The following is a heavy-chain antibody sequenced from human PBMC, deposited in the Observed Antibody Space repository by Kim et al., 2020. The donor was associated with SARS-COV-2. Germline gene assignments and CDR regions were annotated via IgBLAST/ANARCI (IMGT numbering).Heavy chain of an antibody. CDR2: IYSGGST. CDR1: GFTVSSNY. V-gene: IGHV3-53*01. D-gene: IGHD3-10*01. CDR3: AYGSEGNGYYYYGMDV. J-gene: IGHJ6*02. Sequence: GGSLRLSCAASGFTVSSNYMSWVRQAPGKGLEWVSVIYSGGSTYYADSVKGRFTISRDNSKNTLYLQMNSLRAEDTAVYYCAYGSEGNGYYYYGMDVWGQGTTVTVSS.